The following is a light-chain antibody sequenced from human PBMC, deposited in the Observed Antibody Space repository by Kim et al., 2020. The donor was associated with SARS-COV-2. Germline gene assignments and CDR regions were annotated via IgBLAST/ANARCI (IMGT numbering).Light chain of an antibody. CDR1: QSISSY. V-gene: IGKV1-39*01. J-gene: IGKJ2*01. CDR2: TAS. CDR3: LQTYSVPYT. Sequence: DIQMNQSPSSLSASVGDRVTITCRASQSISSYLSWYQHKPGKAPKLLIYTASSLQSGVPSRFSGSESGTYFTLTINSLQPEDLATYYCLQTYSVPYTFGQGTKLEI.